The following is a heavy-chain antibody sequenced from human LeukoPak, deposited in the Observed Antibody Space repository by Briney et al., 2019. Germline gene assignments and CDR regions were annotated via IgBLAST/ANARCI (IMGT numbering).Heavy chain of an antibody. CDR2: INHSGST. Sequence: PSETLSLTCAVYGGSFSGYYWSWIRQPPGKGLEWIGEINHSGSTSYNPSLKSRVTISVDTSKNQFSLKLSSVTAADTAVYYCASVSLGYCSSTSCRSGGYWGQGTLVTVSS. J-gene: IGHJ4*02. V-gene: IGHV4-34*01. D-gene: IGHD2-2*01. CDR1: GGSFSGYY. CDR3: ASVSLGYCSSTSCRSGGY.